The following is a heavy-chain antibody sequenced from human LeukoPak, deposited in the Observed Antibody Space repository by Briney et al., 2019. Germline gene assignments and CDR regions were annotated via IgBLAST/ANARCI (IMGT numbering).Heavy chain of an antibody. V-gene: IGHV4-31*03. CDR3: ARGGATKLDY. D-gene: IGHD1-26*01. J-gene: IGHJ4*02. Sequence: SETLSLACTVSGGSISSGGYYWSWIRQHPGKGLEWIGYIYYSGSTYSNPSLRGRITISVDTSKNQFSLKLSSVTAADTAVYYCARGGATKLDYWGQGTLVTVSS. CDR2: IYYSGST. CDR1: GGSISSGGYY.